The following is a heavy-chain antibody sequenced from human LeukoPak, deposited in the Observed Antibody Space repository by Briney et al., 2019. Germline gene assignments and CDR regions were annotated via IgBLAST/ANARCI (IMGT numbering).Heavy chain of an antibody. CDR1: GFTFSNAW. D-gene: IGHD5-12*01. CDR3: TTCGYSGYDSNY. V-gene: IGHV3-15*01. J-gene: IGHJ4*02. Sequence: PGGSLRLSCAASGFTFSNAWMTWVRQAPGKGLEWVRRIKRKTVGGTTDYAAPVKGRFTISRDDSKDTLYLQMNSLIIADTGVYYCTTCGYSGYDSNYWGQGVLVTVSS. CDR2: IKRKTVGGTT.